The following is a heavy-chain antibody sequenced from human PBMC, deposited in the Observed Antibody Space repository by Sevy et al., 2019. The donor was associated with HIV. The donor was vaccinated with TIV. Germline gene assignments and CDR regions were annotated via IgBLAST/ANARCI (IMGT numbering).Heavy chain of an antibody. J-gene: IGHJ4*02. D-gene: IGHD3-3*01. CDR2: IWYDGSIK. V-gene: IGHV3-33*01. Sequence: GGSLRLSCAASEFTFSSYGMHWVRQAPGKGLEWVAVIWYDGSIKYYADSVKSRFTISRDNTKNTLDLQMNSLRADDTAVYYCAGDMGTMFGVVTYYFDYWGQGTLVTVSS. CDR3: AGDMGTMFGVVTYYFDY. CDR1: EFTFSSYG.